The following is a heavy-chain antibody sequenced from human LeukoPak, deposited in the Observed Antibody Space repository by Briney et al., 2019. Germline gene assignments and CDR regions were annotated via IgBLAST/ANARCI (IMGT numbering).Heavy chain of an antibody. CDR1: GFTFSSSA. J-gene: IGHJ4*02. Sequence: PGGSLRLSCAASGFTFSSSAMNWVRQAPGKGLEWVSSISGSGGSTNYTDSVKGRFTISRDNSKNTLYLQINSLRAEDTAVYYCAKRTYYYDSSGYYHRIDYWGQGTLVTVSS. V-gene: IGHV3-23*01. CDR2: ISGSGGST. D-gene: IGHD3-22*01. CDR3: AKRTYYYDSSGYYHRIDY.